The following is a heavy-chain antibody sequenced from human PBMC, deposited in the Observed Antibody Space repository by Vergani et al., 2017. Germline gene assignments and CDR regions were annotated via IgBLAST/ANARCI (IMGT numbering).Heavy chain of an antibody. Sequence: QVQLQESGPGLVKPSETLSLTCTVSGYSISSGYYWGWIRQPPGKGLEWIGSIYHSGSTYYNPSLKSRVTISVDTSQNQFSLKLSSVTAADTAVYYCARDIGDLGESNENWFDPWGQGTLVTVSS. J-gene: IGHJ5*02. CDR3: ARDIGDLGESNENWFDP. CDR2: IYHSGST. V-gene: IGHV4-38-2*02. CDR1: GYSISSGYY. D-gene: IGHD3-10*01.